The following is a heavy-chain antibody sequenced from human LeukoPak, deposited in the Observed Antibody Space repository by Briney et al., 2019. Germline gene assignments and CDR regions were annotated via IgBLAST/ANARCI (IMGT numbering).Heavy chain of an antibody. CDR1: GYTFTRYA. CDR2: INPNSGGT. Sequence: ASVKVSCKASGYTFTRYAINWLRQAPGQGLEWMGRINPNSGGTNYAQKFQGRVTMTRDTSISTAYMELSRLRSDDTAVYYCAQVSDYGGYFDYWGQGTLVTVSS. CDR3: AQVSDYGGYFDY. D-gene: IGHD4-23*01. J-gene: IGHJ4*02. V-gene: IGHV1-2*06.